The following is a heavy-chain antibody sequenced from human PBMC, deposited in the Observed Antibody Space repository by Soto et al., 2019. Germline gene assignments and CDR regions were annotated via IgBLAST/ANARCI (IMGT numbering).Heavy chain of an antibody. CDR1: GFTFTSYA. J-gene: IGHJ6*02. CDR3: AKGCRSSSWYYYGMDV. V-gene: IGHV3-23*01. D-gene: IGHD6-13*01. Sequence: EVQLLESGGGLVQPGGSLRPSCAASGFTFTSYAMSWVRQAQGKGLEWVSAISGSGGSTYYADSVKGRFTISRDNSKNTLYLQMNSLRAEDTAVYYCAKGCRSSSWYYYGMDVWGQGTTVTVSS. CDR2: ISGSGGST.